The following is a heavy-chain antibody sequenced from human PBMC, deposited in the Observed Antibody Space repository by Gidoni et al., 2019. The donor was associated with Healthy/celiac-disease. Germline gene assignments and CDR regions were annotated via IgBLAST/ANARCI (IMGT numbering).Heavy chain of an antibody. V-gene: IGHV3-48*02. Sequence: EVQLVESGGGLVQPGGSLRLYCAASGFTFRSYSMNWVRQAPGKGLEWVSYICSSSSTIYYADSVKGRFTISRDNAKNSLYLQMNSLRDEDTAVYYCARAMVEILAGHDAFDIWGQGTMVTVSS. CDR1: GFTFRSYS. J-gene: IGHJ3*02. D-gene: IGHD2-15*01. CDR2: ICSSSSTI. CDR3: ARAMVEILAGHDAFDI.